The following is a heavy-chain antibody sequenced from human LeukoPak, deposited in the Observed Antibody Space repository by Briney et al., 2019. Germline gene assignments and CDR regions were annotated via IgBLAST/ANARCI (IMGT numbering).Heavy chain of an antibody. CDR1: GGSINSSNYN. V-gene: IGHV4-39*07. CDR3: ARGHSNYDY. D-gene: IGHD4-11*01. J-gene: IGHJ4*02. CDR2: VYYSGLT. Sequence: SETLSLTCTVSGGSINSSNYNWGWIRQPPRRGPEWLASVYYSGLTYYNSSLKSRVSISVDTSKNQFSLKLTSATAADTAVYYCARGHSNYDYWGQGTLVTVSS.